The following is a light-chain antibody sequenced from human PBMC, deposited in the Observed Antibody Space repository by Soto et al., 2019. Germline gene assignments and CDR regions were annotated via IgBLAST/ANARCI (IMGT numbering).Light chain of an antibody. CDR2: GAS. V-gene: IGKV3-20*01. CDR3: QQYDGLLS. CDR1: QTVNTNY. J-gene: IGKJ4*01. Sequence: EIVLTQSPVTLSLSPGERATLSCRASQTVNTNYLAWYQQKPGQPPRLLIQGASTRATGTPDKFSGSGSGTDYTLTITRLEPEDFAVYYCQQYDGLLSFGGGTKVE.